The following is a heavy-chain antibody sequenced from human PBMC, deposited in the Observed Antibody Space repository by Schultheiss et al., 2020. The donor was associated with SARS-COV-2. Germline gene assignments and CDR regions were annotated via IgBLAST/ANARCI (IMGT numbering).Heavy chain of an antibody. Sequence: GGSLRLSCAASGFTFSSYAKSWVRQAPGKGLEWVSAISGSGGSTYYADSVKGRFTISRDNSKNTLYLQMNSLRAEDTAVYYCAKIPLSGSYNHWGQGTLVTVSS. V-gene: IGHV3-23*01. J-gene: IGHJ5*02. CDR2: ISGSGGST. CDR1: GFTFSSYA. D-gene: IGHD1-26*01. CDR3: AKIPLSGSYNH.